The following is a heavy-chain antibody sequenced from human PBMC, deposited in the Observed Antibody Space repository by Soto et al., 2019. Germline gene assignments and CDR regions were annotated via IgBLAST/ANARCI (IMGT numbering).Heavy chain of an antibody. Sequence: GGSLRLSCAASGFTFSSYAMSWVRQAPGKGLEWVSAISGSGGSTYYADSVKGRFTISRDNSKNTLYLQMNSLRAEDTAVYYCAKDPDLYDFWSGSPNWFDPWGQGTLVTVSS. J-gene: IGHJ5*02. CDR1: GFTFSSYA. CDR3: AKDPDLYDFWSGSPNWFDP. CDR2: ISGSGGST. D-gene: IGHD3-3*01. V-gene: IGHV3-23*01.